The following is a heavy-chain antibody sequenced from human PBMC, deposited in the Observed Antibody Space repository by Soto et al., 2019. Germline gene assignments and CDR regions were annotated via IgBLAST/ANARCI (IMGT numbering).Heavy chain of an antibody. D-gene: IGHD5-12*01. Sequence: QVQLQQWGAGLLKPSETLSLTCAVYGGSFSGYYWSWIRQPPGKGLEWIGEINHSGSTNYNPSLKSRVTISVDTSKNQFSLKLSSVTAADTAVYYCARLPRWLRLSYYYYGMDVWGQGTTVTVSS. V-gene: IGHV4-34*01. CDR2: INHSGST. CDR3: ARLPRWLRLSYYYYGMDV. J-gene: IGHJ6*02. CDR1: GGSFSGYY.